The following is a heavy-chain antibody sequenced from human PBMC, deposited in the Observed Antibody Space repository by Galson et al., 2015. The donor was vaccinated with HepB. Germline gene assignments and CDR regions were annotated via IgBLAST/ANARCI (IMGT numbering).Heavy chain of an antibody. D-gene: IGHD3-3*01. CDR2: ISYDGKYT. CDR1: GFTFSNHD. CDR3: TAWEWSFQGRDAFDI. Sequence: SLRLSCAASGFTFSNHDMQWVRQAPGKGLEWVVFISYDGKYTHYADLVKGRFTISRDNSKNTLFLQVSSLRLEDTAVYYCTAWEWSFQGRDAFDIWGQGTMVTVSP. V-gene: IGHV3-30*03. J-gene: IGHJ3*02.